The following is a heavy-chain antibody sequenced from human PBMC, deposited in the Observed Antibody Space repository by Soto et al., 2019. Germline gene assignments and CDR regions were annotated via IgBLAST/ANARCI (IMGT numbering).Heavy chain of an antibody. CDR1: CGSISSGGYS. V-gene: IGHV4-30-2*01. D-gene: IGHD3-22*01. Sequence: SETLSLTCAVSCGSISSGGYSWSWIRQPPGKGLEWIGYIYHSGSTYYNPSLKSRVTISVDRSKNQFSLKLSSVTAADTAVYYCVGNYYDILQLWGQGTLVTVSS. CDR3: VGNYYDILQL. CDR2: IYHSGST. J-gene: IGHJ1*01.